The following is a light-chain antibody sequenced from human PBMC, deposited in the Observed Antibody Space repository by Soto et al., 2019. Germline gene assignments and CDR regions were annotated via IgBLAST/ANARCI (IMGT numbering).Light chain of an antibody. CDR1: GSNIGSNT. Sequence: QSVLTQPPSASGTPGQRVTISCSGSGSNIGSNTVNWYQQLPGAAPKLVIFGNRNRPSGVPERFSGSKSGTSASLAITGLQTEDEADYYCQAYDYSLTASVFGGGTKVTVL. CDR3: QAYDYSLTASV. V-gene: IGLV1-44*01. J-gene: IGLJ3*02. CDR2: GNR.